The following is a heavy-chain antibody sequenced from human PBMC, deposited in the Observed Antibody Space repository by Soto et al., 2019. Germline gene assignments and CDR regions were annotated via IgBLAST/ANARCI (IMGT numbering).Heavy chain of an antibody. D-gene: IGHD3-10*01. CDR2: ISSSSSTI. CDR1: GFTFSSYS. CDR3: ARGVTSGSYYWHRLYYFDY. V-gene: IGHV3-48*01. Sequence: GGSLRLSCAASGFTFSSYSMNWVRQAPGKGLEWVSYISSSSSTIYYADSVKGRFTISRDNAKNSLYLQMNSLRAEDTAVYYCARGVTSGSYYWHRLYYFDYWGQGTLVTV. J-gene: IGHJ4*02.